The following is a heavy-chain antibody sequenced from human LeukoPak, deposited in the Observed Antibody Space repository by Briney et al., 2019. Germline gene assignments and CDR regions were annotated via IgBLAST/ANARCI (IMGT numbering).Heavy chain of an antibody. Sequence: GGSLRLSCAASGFTFSSYDMNWVRQAPGKGLEWVSSISSSSSYIYYADSVKGRFTISRDNAKNSLYLQMNSLRAEDTALYYCAKVDSSSWYRGYYFDYWGQGTLVTVSS. CDR2: ISSSSSYI. J-gene: IGHJ4*02. D-gene: IGHD6-13*01. V-gene: IGHV3-21*04. CDR1: GFTFSSYD. CDR3: AKVDSSSWYRGYYFDY.